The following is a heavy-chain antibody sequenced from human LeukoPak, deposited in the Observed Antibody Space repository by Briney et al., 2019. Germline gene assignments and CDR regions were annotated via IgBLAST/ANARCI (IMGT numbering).Heavy chain of an antibody. CDR1: GFTFSSYG. V-gene: IGHV3-30*02. D-gene: IGHD1-26*01. CDR3: ANDLVGAKRGRDAFDI. CDR2: IRYDGSNK. J-gene: IGHJ3*02. Sequence: PGGSLRLTCAASGFTFSSYGMHWVRQAPGKGLEGVAFIRYDGSNKYYADSVKGRFTISRDNSKNTLYLQMNSLRAENTAVYYCANDLVGAKRGRDAFDIWGQGTMVTVSS.